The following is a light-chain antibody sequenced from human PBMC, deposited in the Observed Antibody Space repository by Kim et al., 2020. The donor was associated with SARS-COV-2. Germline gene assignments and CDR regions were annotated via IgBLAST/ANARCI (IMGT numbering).Light chain of an antibody. CDR1: QSISSN. Sequence: LSVSPGESATRSCRASQSISSNLAWYQQKPGQAPRLLIYGASTRATDIPVRFSGSGSGTEFTLTISSLQSEDFVVYYCQQYHNMQTFGQGTKLEI. J-gene: IGKJ2*01. V-gene: IGKV3-15*01. CDR2: GAS. CDR3: QQYHNMQT.